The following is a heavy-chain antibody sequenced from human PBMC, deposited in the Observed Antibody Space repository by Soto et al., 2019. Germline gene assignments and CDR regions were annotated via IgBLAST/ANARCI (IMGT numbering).Heavy chain of an antibody. J-gene: IGHJ4*02. CDR3: AREGNLGRWLQPLDF. CDR2: INHNTNT. CDR1: GGSFSGSY. D-gene: IGHD5-12*01. V-gene: IGHV4-34*01. Sequence: PSETLSLTCAVYGGSFSGSYWNWIRQPPGKGLEWIGEINHNTNTIYNPSLTSRVTISVDTSKNHFSLKLTSVTAADTAVYFCAREGNLGRWLQPLDFWGQGTLVTVSS.